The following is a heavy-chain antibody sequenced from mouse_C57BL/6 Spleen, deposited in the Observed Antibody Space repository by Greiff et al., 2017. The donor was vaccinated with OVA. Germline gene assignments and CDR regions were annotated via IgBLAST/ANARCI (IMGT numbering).Heavy chain of an antibody. J-gene: IGHJ4*01. CDR1: GFNIKNTY. Sequence: EVQLVESVAELVRPGASVKLSCTASGFNIKNTYMHWVKQRPEQGLEWIGRIDPANGNTKYAPKFQGKATITADTSSNTAYLQLSSLTSEDTAIYYCARGYYVSSYAMDYWGQGTSVTVSS. CDR2: IDPANGNT. CDR3: ARGYYVSSYAMDY. V-gene: IGHV14-3*01. D-gene: IGHD2-3*01.